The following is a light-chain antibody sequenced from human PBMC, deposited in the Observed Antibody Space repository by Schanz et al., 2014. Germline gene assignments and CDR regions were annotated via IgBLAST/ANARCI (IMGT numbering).Light chain of an antibody. J-gene: IGKJ4*01. CDR2: GAS. CDR1: QSVSSN. CDR3: QQHDAWPFT. Sequence: EVVMTQSPATLSVSPGERATLSCRASQSVSSNLAWYQQKPGQAPRLLIYGASSRANGIPDRFSGSGSGTEFTLTITSLQSEDFAVYLCQQHDAWPFTFGGGTKVEL. V-gene: IGKV3D-15*01.